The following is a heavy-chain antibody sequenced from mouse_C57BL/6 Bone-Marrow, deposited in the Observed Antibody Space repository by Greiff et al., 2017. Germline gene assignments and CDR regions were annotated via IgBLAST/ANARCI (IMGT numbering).Heavy chain of an antibody. CDR2: IDPSDSYT. V-gene: IGHV1-50*01. Sequence: QVHVKQPGAELVKPGASVKLSCKASGYTFTSYWMQWVKQRPGQGLEWIGEIDPSDSYTNYNQKFKGKATLTVDTSSSTAYMQLSSLTSEDSAVYYCARGGDAHWGQGTTLTVSS. CDR3: ARGGDAH. CDR1: GYTFTSYW. J-gene: IGHJ2*01.